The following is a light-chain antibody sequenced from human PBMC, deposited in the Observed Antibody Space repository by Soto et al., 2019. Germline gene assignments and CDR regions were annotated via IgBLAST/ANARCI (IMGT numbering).Light chain of an antibody. CDR1: RDIDNS. Sequence: DIQVTQSPPSLSASVGDRVTITCLASRDIDNSLAWYQQVPGKAPKLLIYAASTLQSGVPSRFRGSGSGTSFILTITSLQPEDVATYYGQIYNKAPWIFGQGTKVEF. CDR2: AAS. J-gene: IGKJ1*01. CDR3: QIYNKAPWI. V-gene: IGKV1-27*01.